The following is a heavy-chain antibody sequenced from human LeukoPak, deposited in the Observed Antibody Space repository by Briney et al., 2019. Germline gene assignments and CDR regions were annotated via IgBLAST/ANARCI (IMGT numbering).Heavy chain of an antibody. Sequence: PGGSLRLSCAASGFTFDDYAMHWVRQAPRKGLEWVSGISWNSGSIGYADSVKGRFTISRDNAKNSLYLQMNSLRAEDTALYYCAKDWGSSWYWYFDLWGRGTLVTVSS. CDR3: AKDWGSSWYWYFDL. V-gene: IGHV3-9*01. D-gene: IGHD6-13*01. CDR2: ISWNSGSI. CDR1: GFTFDDYA. J-gene: IGHJ2*01.